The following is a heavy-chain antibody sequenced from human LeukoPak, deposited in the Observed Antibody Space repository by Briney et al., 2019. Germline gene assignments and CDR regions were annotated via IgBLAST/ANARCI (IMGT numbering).Heavy chain of an antibody. CDR3: ARGQTIFGVVRIPPYYYYYYMDV. CDR1: GYTFTSYY. D-gene: IGHD3-3*01. V-gene: IGHV1-46*01. Sequence: ASVKVSCKASGYTFTSYYMHWVRQAPGQGLEWMGIINPSGGSTSYAQKFQGRVTMTRDMSTSTVYMELSSLRSEDTAVYYCARGQTIFGVVRIPPYYYYYYMDVWGKGTTVTVSS. CDR2: INPSGGST. J-gene: IGHJ6*03.